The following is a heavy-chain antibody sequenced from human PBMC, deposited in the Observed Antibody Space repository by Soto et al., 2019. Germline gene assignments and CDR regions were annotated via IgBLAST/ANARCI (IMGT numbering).Heavy chain of an antibody. J-gene: IGHJ4*02. CDR2: IRSKADGGTT. CDR1: GFAFSNVY. CDR3: ASDKRSLAENPDY. V-gene: IGHV3-15*01. Sequence: EVQLVESGGGLVEPGGSLRLSCAASGFAFSNVYMSWVRQAPGKGLEWVGRIRSKADGGTTDYAISVKGRFTISRDDSKNALYLQMNSLKTEDTAMYYCASDKRSLAENPDYWGLGTLVTVSS.